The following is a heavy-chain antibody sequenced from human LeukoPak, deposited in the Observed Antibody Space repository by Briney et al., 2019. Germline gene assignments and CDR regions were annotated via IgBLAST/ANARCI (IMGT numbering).Heavy chain of an antibody. D-gene: IGHD2-21*01. CDR1: GYTFSSYY. CDR3: ARAEGAYCGGDCFGL. CDR2: IKPSDGST. Sequence: ASVKVSCKASGYTFSSYYIHWVRQAPGQGLEWMGIIKPSDGSTSYGQKLQGRVTMTRDMSTSTVYMELSSLRSGDTAVYYCARAEGAYCGGDCFGLWGQGTLVTVSS. V-gene: IGHV1-46*04. J-gene: IGHJ5*02.